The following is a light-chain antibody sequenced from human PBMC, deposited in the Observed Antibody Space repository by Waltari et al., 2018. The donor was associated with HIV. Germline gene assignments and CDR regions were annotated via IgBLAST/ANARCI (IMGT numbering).Light chain of an antibody. CDR1: SGSIASNY. CDR2: EDN. CDR3: QSYDSSNVV. V-gene: IGLV6-57*03. Sequence: FMLTQPHSVSESPGKPVTISCTRSSGSIASNYVPWYQQRPGSAPTTVISEDNQRPPGVPDRFSGSIDTSSNSASLSISGLKTEDEADYYCQSYDSSNVVFGGGTKLTVL. J-gene: IGLJ2*01.